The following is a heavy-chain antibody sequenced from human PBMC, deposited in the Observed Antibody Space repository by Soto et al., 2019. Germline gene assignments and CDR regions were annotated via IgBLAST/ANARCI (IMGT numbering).Heavy chain of an antibody. Sequence: GGSLRLSCAASEFTFSNYWMHWVRQAPGKGLVWVSRISSDGSTSYADSVKGRFTISRDNAENTLYLQMNSLRAEDTAVYYCARDCSGGICYGAFDIWGQGTMVTVSS. CDR3: ARDCSGGICYGAFDI. J-gene: IGHJ3*02. CDR1: EFTFSNYW. V-gene: IGHV3-74*01. CDR2: ISSDGST. D-gene: IGHD2-15*01.